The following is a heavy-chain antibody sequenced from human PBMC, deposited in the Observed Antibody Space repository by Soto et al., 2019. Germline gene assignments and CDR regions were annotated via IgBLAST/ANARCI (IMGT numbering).Heavy chain of an antibody. J-gene: IGHJ4*01. V-gene: IGHV3-23*01. Sequence: GSLRLSCAASGFTFNSYTMAWVRQAPGKGLEWVSSISGSGGSPSYADSVQGRFTISRDNSRNTISLQMNSLRAEDTATYYCAKARCTGNPCYVHAYWGRGSLVTGSS. CDR1: GFTFNSYT. D-gene: IGHD2-8*02. CDR3: AKARCTGNPCYVHAY. CDR2: ISGSGGSP.